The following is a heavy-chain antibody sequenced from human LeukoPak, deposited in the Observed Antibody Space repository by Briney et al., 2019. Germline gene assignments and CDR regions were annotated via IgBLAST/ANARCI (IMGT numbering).Heavy chain of an antibody. J-gene: IGHJ3*02. Sequence: SETLSLTCTVSGSSISSYYWSWIRQPAGKGLEWIGRIYTSGSTNYNPSLKSRVTMSVDTSKNQFSLKLSSVTAADTAVYYCARATPLDIVVVPAAKWRDAFDIWGQGTMVTVSS. CDR2: IYTSGST. V-gene: IGHV4-4*07. CDR1: GSSISSYY. CDR3: ARATPLDIVVVPAAKWRDAFDI. D-gene: IGHD2-2*01.